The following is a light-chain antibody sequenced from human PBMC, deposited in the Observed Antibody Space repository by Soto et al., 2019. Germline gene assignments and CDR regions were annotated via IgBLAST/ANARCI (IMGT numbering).Light chain of an antibody. Sequence: QSALTQPPSASGSLGQSVTISCTGTSSDVGGYNYVSWHQQHPGKAPKVMIYEVTKRPPGVPDRFSGSKSGNTASLTVSGLQAEDEAEYYFSSFAGGGNPVLLGGGTKLTVL. CDR3: SSFAGGGNPVL. V-gene: IGLV2-8*01. CDR2: EVT. CDR1: SSDVGGYNY. J-gene: IGLJ2*01.